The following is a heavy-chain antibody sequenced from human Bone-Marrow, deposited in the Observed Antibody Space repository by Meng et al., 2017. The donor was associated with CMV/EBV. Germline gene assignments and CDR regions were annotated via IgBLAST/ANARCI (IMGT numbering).Heavy chain of an antibody. CDR2: IYYSGST. V-gene: IGHV4-39*07. CDR3: ARSTSDWFDP. Sequence: CTVSGGSISSSSYYWGWIRQPPGKGLEWIGSIYYSGSTYYNPSLKSRVTISVDTSKNQFSLKLSSVTAADTAVYYCARSTSDWFDPWGQGTLVTVFS. J-gene: IGHJ5*02. CDR1: GGSISSSSYY. D-gene: IGHD3-10*01.